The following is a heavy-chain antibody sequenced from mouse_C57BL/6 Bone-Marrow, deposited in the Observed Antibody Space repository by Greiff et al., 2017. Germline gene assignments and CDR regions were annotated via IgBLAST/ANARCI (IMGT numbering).Heavy chain of an antibody. CDR3: ARGGWDNAMDY. D-gene: IGHD3-3*01. Sequence: EVQLQQSGPELVKPGASVKISCKASGYSFTGYYMNWVKQSPEKSLEWIGEINPSTGGTTYNQKFKAKATLTVDKSSSTAYMQLKSLTSEDSAVYYCARGGWDNAMDYWGQGTSVTVSS. CDR2: INPSTGGT. J-gene: IGHJ4*01. V-gene: IGHV1-42*01. CDR1: GYSFTGYY.